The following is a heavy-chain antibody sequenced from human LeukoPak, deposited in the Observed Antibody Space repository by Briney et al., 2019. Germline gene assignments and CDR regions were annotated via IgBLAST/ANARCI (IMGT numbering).Heavy chain of an antibody. V-gene: IGHV3-33*01. CDR1: GFTFSSYG. CDR3: ARGSYSSSWYWGFDY. D-gene: IGHD6-13*01. Sequence: GGSLRLSCAASGFTFSSYGMHWVRQAPGKGLEWVAVIWYDGSNKYYADSVKGRFTISRDNPKNTLYLQMNSLRAEDTAVYYCARGSYSSSWYWGFDYWGQGTLVTVSS. J-gene: IGHJ4*02. CDR2: IWYDGSNK.